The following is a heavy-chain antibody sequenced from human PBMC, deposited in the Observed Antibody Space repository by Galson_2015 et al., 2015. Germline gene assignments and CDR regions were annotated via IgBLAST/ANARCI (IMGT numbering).Heavy chain of an antibody. D-gene: IGHD5-18*01. CDR1: GGSISSSNW. CDR2: IYHSGST. J-gene: IGHJ6*03. V-gene: IGHV4-4*02. CDR3: AREWLQNSMDV. Sequence: SEPLSLTCAVSGGSISSSNWWRWVRQPPGKGLEWIGEIYHSGSTNYNPSLKSRVTISVDKSKNQFSLRLSSVTAADTAVYYCAREWLQNSMDVWGKGTTVTVSS.